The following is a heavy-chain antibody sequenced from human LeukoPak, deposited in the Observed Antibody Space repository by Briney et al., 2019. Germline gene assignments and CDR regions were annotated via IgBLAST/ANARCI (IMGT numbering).Heavy chain of an antibody. V-gene: IGHV4-59*01. D-gene: IGHD4-17*01. Sequence: SETLSLTCTVSGGSISSYYWSWIRQPPGKGLEWIGYIYYSGSTNYNPSLKSRVTISVDTSKNQFSLKLSSVTAADTAVYYCARIDAYGDYVGPFDYWGQGTLVTVSS. CDR3: ARIDAYGDYVGPFDY. CDR2: IYYSGST. J-gene: IGHJ4*02. CDR1: GGSISSYY.